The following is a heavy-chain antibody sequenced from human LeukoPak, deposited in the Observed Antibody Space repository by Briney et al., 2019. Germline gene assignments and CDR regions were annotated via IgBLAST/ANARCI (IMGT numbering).Heavy chain of an antibody. Sequence: PSETLSLTCTVSGGSISSYYWSWIRQPAGKGLEWIGRIYTSGSTNYNPSLKSRVTMSVDTSKNQFSLKLSSVTAADTAVYYCARDYRVAARPGHAWFDPWGQGTLVTVSS. V-gene: IGHV4-4*07. CDR1: GGSISSYY. CDR2: IYTSGST. J-gene: IGHJ5*02. CDR3: ARDYRVAARPGHAWFDP. D-gene: IGHD6-6*01.